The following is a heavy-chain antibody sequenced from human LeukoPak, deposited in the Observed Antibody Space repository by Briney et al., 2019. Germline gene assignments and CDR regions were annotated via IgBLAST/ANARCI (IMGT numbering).Heavy chain of an antibody. D-gene: IGHD2-15*01. J-gene: IGHJ4*02. CDR1: GYTFTSYD. CDR3: ARIEYCSGGSCYSLDY. V-gene: IGHV1-8*01. CDR2: MNPNSGNT. Sequence: ASVKVSCKASGYTFTSYDINWVRQATGQGLEWMGWMNPNSGNTGYAQKFQGRVTMTRNTSISTAYMELSSLRSEDTAVYYCARIEYCSGGSCYSLDYWGQGTQVTVSS.